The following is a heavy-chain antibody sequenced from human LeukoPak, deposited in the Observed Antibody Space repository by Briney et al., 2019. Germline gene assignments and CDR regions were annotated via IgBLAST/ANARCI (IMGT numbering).Heavy chain of an antibody. J-gene: IGHJ4*02. Sequence: GGSLRLSCAASGFTFSSYAMSWVRQAPGKGLEGVSGISGSGGNTYYADSVKGRFTISRDNSNNTLYLQMNSLRAEDTAVYYCARHSRGRWYVFDYWGQGTLVTVSS. V-gene: IGHV3-23*01. CDR3: ARHSRGRWYVFDY. CDR2: ISGSGGNT. D-gene: IGHD6-13*01. CDR1: GFTFSSYA.